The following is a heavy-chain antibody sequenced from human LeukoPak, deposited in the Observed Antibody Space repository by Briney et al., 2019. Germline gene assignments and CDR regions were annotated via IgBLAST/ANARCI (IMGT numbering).Heavy chain of an antibody. V-gene: IGHV1-8*01. J-gene: IGHJ4*02. Sequence: ASVKVSCKASGYTFTSYDINWVRQATGQGLEWMGWMNPNSGNTGYAQKFQGRVTMTRNTSISTAYMELSSLRSEDTAVYYCARVPRYCSSTSCYELGQFDYWGQGTLVTVSS. CDR1: GYTFTSYD. CDR3: ARVPRYCSSTSCYELGQFDY. D-gene: IGHD2-2*01. CDR2: MNPNSGNT.